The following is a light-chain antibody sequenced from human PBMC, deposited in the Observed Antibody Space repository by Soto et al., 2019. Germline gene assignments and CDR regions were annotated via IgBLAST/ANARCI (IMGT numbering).Light chain of an antibody. CDR3: SSYTSNIAPVV. J-gene: IGLJ2*01. Sequence: QSALTQPASVSGSPGQSITISCTGTSGDIGGYNYVSWYQQHPGKAPKLLISEVTNRPSGVSNRSSGSKSGNTASLTISGLQAEDEADYYCSSYTSNIAPVVFGGGTKLTVL. CDR1: SGDIGGYNY. CDR2: EVT. V-gene: IGLV2-14*01.